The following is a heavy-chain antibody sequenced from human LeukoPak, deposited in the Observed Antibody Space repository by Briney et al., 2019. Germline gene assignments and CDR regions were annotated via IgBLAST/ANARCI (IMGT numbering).Heavy chain of an antibody. D-gene: IGHD3-10*01. Sequence: PSQTLPLTCTVSGGSISSGSYYWSWIRQPAGKGLEWIGRIYTSGSTNYNPSLKSRVTMSVDTSKNQFSLKLSSVTAADTAVYYCAREVLWFGEFYPEYWGQGTLVTVSS. CDR1: GGSISSGSYY. CDR3: AREVLWFGEFYPEY. J-gene: IGHJ4*02. V-gene: IGHV4-61*02. CDR2: IYTSGST.